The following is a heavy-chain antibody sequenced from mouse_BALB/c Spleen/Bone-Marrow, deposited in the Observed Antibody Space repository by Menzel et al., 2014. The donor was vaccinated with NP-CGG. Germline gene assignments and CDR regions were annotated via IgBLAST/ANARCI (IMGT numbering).Heavy chain of an antibody. J-gene: IGHJ3*01. CDR2: IDPRTAYT. D-gene: IGHD2-13*01. V-gene: IGHV1-7*01. CDR1: DYTFTSYW. CDR3: AGFCDAY. Sequence: QVQLQQSGAKLAKPGASVKMSCKASDYTFTSYWINWVKQRPGQCLEWIGYIDPRTAYTEYSQKFKDKATLTADKSSSTAYMQLSSLTSEDSAVYYCAGFCDAYWGQGTLVPVSA.